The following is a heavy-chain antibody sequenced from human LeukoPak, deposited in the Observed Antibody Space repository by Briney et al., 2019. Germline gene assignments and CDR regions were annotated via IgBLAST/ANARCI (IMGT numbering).Heavy chain of an antibody. Sequence: GESLKISCKGSGYSFTSYWIGWVRQMPGKGLEWMGIIYPGDSDTRYSPSFQGQVTISADKSISTAYLQWSSLKASDTAMYYCARTYYYDSSGYFHPWYFDYWGQGTLVTVSS. D-gene: IGHD3-22*01. V-gene: IGHV5-51*01. CDR2: IYPGDSDT. J-gene: IGHJ4*02. CDR3: ARTYYYDSSGYFHPWYFDY. CDR1: GYSFTSYW.